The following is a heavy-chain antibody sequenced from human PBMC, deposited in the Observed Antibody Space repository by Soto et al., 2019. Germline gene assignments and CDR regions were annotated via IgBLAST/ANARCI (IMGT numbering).Heavy chain of an antibody. V-gene: IGHV3-9*01. Sequence: EVELATSGGGVAQPGRSLRLTCAGSGFRFDDYVMYWVRQAPGKGLEWVAGISWNSNRVAYGSSVEGRFTIARDNAKKSVFLQMDSLRGEDTALYCCARAKYISSWSPGYMDVWGTGVTVTVSS. CDR2: ISWNSNRV. J-gene: IGHJ6*03. CDR3: ARAKYISSWSPGYMDV. D-gene: IGHD6-13*01. CDR1: GFRFDDYV.